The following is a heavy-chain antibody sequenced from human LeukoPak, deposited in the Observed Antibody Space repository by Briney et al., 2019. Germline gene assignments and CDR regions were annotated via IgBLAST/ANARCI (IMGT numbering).Heavy chain of an antibody. Sequence: GESLKISCKTSGYIFTNSWIGWVRQEPGKGLEWMGMIFPADSDTRYSPSFQGQVTISADKSINTAYLQSSRLQASDTAMYYCARQGVGSSSWGSWGQGTLVTVSS. CDR3: ARQGVGSSSWGS. D-gene: IGHD6-6*01. CDR1: GYIFTNSW. J-gene: IGHJ5*02. CDR2: IFPADSDT. V-gene: IGHV5-51*01.